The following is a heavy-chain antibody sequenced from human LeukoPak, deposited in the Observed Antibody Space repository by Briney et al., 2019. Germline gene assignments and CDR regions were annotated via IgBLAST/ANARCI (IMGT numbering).Heavy chain of an antibody. Sequence: GGSLRLSCAASGFTFSSYAMSWVRQAPGKGLEWVSAISGSGGSTYFADSVKGRFTISRDNSKNTLYLQMNSLRAEDTAVYYCAKLEYSSSKGDYWGQGTLVTVSS. D-gene: IGHD6-6*01. CDR3: AKLEYSSSKGDY. J-gene: IGHJ4*02. CDR2: ISGSGGST. CDR1: GFTFSSYA. V-gene: IGHV3-23*01.